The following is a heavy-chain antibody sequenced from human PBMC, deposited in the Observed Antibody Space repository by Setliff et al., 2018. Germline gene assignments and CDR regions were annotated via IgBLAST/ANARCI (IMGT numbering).Heavy chain of an antibody. CDR3: ARHALSFDSAWDV. J-gene: IGHJ6*04. CDR1: GGTFSSYA. D-gene: IGHD3-9*01. V-gene: IGHV1-69*13. Sequence: GASVKVSCKASGGTFSSYAINWVRQAPGQGLEWMGGIIPMFGTTNYAQKFQGRVTITADEFTGTAYMELSSLRTEDTAVYYCARHALSFDSAWDVWGKGTTVTVSS. CDR2: IIPMFGTT.